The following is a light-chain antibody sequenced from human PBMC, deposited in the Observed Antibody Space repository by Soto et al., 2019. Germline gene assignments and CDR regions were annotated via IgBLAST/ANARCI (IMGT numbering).Light chain of an antibody. Sequence: QSVLTQPPSVSAAPGQKVTISCSGSSSNVGNNYVSWYQQLPGTAPKLLIYDNTKRASGIPDRFSGSKSGTSATLGITGLQTGDEGDYYCGTWDSSLSAVVFGGGTKLTVL. V-gene: IGLV1-51*01. J-gene: IGLJ3*02. CDR2: DNT. CDR3: GTWDSSLSAVV. CDR1: SSNVGNNY.